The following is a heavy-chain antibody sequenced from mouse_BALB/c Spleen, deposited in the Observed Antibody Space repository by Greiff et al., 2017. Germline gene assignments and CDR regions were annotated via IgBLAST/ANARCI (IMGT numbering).Heavy chain of an antibody. D-gene: IGHD2-14*01. CDR2: IYPSDSYT. J-gene: IGHJ4*01. Sequence: QVHVKQPGAELVRPGASVKLSCKASGYTFTSYWINWVKQRPGQGLAWIGNIYPSDSYTNYNQKFKDKATLTVDKSSSTAYMQLSSPTSEDSAVYYCTRYGVRGARDYWGQGTSVTVSS. CDR3: TRYGVRGARDY. CDR1: GYTFTSYW. V-gene: IGHV1-69*02.